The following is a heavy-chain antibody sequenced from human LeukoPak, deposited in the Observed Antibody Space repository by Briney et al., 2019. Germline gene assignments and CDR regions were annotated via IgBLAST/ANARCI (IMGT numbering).Heavy chain of an antibody. J-gene: IGHJ4*02. CDR1: GGSISSSSYY. CDR3: ARDELGD. CDR2: IYYSGST. Sequence: PSETLSLTCTVSGGSISSSSYYWGWIRQPPGKGLEWIGSIYYSGSTYYNPSLKSRVTISVDTSKNQFSLKLSSVTAADTAVYYCARDELGDWGQGTLVTVSS. V-gene: IGHV4-39*07. D-gene: IGHD3-10*01.